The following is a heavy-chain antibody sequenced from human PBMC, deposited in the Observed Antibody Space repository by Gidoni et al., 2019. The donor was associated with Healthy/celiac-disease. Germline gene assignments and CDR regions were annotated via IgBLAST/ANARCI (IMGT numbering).Heavy chain of an antibody. D-gene: IGHD3-10*01. CDR3: ARDLFGELLMGAFDI. V-gene: IGHV3-21*01. J-gene: IGHJ3*02. CDR1: GFTFSSYS. CDR2: ISSSSSYI. Sequence: EVQLVESGGGLVKPGGSLRLSCAASGFTFSSYSMNWVRQAPGKGLEWVSSISSSSSYIYYADSVKGRFTISRDNAKNSLYLQMNSLRAEDTAVYYCARDLFGELLMGAFDIWGQGTMVTVSS.